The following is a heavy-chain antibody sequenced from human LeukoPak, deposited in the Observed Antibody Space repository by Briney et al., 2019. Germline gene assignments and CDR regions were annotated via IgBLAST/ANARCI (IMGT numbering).Heavy chain of an antibody. V-gene: IGHV4-59*08. CDR3: ARLRVDWDYYYGMDV. Sequence: PSETLSLTCTVSGGSISSYYWSWIRQPPGKGLEWIGYIYYSGSTNYNPSLKSRVIISVDTSKNQFSLKLSSVTAADTAVYYCARLRVDWDYYYGMDVWGQGTTVTVSS. D-gene: IGHD2-21*01. CDR1: GGSISSYY. CDR2: IYYSGST. J-gene: IGHJ6*02.